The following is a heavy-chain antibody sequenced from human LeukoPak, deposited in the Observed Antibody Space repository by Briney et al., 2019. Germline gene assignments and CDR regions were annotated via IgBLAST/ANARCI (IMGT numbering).Heavy chain of an antibody. J-gene: IGHJ4*02. CDR3: ARGNDSRDPPHFDY. CDR1: GGTFSSYA. CDR2: IIPIFGTA. D-gene: IGHD3-16*01. V-gene: IGHV1-69*06. Sequence: SVKVSCKASGGTFSSYAISWVRQAPGQGLEWMGGIIPIFGTANYAQKFRGRVTITADKSTRTAYVELSSLRSEDTAVYYCARGNDSRDPPHFDYWGQGTLVTVSS.